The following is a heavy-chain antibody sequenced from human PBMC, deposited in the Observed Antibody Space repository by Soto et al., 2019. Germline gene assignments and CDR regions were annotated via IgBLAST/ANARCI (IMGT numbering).Heavy chain of an antibody. Sequence: ASVKVCCKASGCTFTGYCMRWVRQAPGQGLEWMGWINPNSGGTNYAQKFQGWVTMTRDTSISTAYMELSRLRSDDTAVYYCAMSRGAGFYGMDVWGQGTTVP. CDR3: AMSRGAGFYGMDV. D-gene: IGHD3-10*01. J-gene: IGHJ6*02. V-gene: IGHV1-2*04. CDR2: INPNSGGT. CDR1: GCTFTGYC.